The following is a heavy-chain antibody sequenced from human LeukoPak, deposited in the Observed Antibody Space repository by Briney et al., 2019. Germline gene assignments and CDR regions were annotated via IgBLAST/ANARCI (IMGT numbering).Heavy chain of an antibody. D-gene: IGHD6-19*01. CDR3: ARSSEYSSGWSLFDY. J-gene: IGHJ4*02. CDR2: IYSGGST. V-gene: IGHV3-53*01. Sequence: GGSLSLSCAASGFTVSSNYMSWVRQAPGKGLEWVSVIYSGGSTYYADSVKGRFTISRDNSKNTLYLQMNSLRAEDTAVYYCARSSEYSSGWSLFDYWGQGTLVTVSS. CDR1: GFTVSSNY.